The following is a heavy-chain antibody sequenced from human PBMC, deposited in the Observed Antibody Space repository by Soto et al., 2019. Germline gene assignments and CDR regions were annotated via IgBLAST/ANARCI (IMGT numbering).Heavy chain of an antibody. J-gene: IGHJ3*02. CDR3: GRGDDANAFDI. V-gene: IGHV4-30-2*01. Sequence: QLQLQESGSGLVTPSQTLSLTCAVSGGSISSGGYSWNWIRQPPGKGLEWIGNIYHSGSTYYNASLRSRVTISVDRSKNQFSLKLSSVTAADTAVYYCGRGDDANAFDIWGHGTMVTVSS. CDR2: IYHSGST. D-gene: IGHD1-1*01. CDR1: GGSISSGGYS.